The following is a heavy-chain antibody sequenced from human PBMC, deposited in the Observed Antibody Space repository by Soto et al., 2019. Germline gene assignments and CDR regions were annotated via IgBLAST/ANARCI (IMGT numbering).Heavy chain of an antibody. CDR2: IYHSGST. D-gene: IGHD3-3*01. V-gene: IGHV4-4*02. J-gene: IGHJ3*02. CDR3: AGVGVFFGADDAFDI. CDR1: SGSISSSNW. Sequence: QVQLQESGPGLVKPSGTLSLTCAVSSGSISSSNWWSWVRQPPGKGLEWIGEIYHSGSTNYNPSLKSQVTISVDKSKNQYALKLGSVTAADTAGYYCAGVGVFFGADDAFDIWGQGTMITVSS.